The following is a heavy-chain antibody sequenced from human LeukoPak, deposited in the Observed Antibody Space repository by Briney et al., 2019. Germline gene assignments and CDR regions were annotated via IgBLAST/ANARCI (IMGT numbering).Heavy chain of an antibody. V-gene: IGHV3-7*01. CDR1: GFTFSSYW. CDR3: ARDGTAAGLYFDL. J-gene: IGHJ4*01. CDR2: IRQDGGEK. Sequence: GGSLRLSCAVSGFTFSSYWMNWVRQAPGKGLEWVASIRQDGGEKSYVDSVKGRFTISRDNTKNSLYLQMSSLSAEDTAVYYCARDGTAAGLYFDLWGQGTLVTVSS. D-gene: IGHD6-13*01.